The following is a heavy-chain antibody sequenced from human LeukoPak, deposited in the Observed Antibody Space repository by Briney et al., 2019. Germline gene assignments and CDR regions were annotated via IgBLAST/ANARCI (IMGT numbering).Heavy chain of an antibody. Sequence: SETLSLTCTVSGDSISSYYWSWIRQPPRRGVEWIGYIYDSGSTHYNPSLKSRVTISVDTSKNQFSLKLSSVSAADTAVFYCARRLTGVPLYFDYWGQGTLVTVSS. J-gene: IGHJ4*02. D-gene: IGHD3-9*01. CDR1: GDSISSYY. CDR3: ARRLTGVPLYFDY. V-gene: IGHV4-59*01. CDR2: IYDSGST.